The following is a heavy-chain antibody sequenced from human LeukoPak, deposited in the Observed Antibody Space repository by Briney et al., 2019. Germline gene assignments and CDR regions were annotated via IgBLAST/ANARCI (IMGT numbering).Heavy chain of an antibody. CDR1: GYTFRDYE. V-gene: IGHV1-8*01. D-gene: IGHD4-23*01. CDR2: IHANSGKA. J-gene: IGHJ4*02. Sequence: ASVKVSCKTSGYTFRDYEINWVRQAPGLGLEWVAWIHANSGKAGSAQKFQGRVTLTRDKSAETAFMDLSGLTSDDSATYFCARGHYGGNRYFDNWGQGTLITVSS. CDR3: ARGHYGGNRYFDN.